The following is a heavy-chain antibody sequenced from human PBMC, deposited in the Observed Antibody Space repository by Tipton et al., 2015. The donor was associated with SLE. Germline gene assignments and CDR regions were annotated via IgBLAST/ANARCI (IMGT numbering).Heavy chain of an antibody. V-gene: IGHV1-18*01. J-gene: IGHJ4*02. Sequence: QVQLVQSGVEVKKPGASVRVSCKASGYTFTTYGISWVRQAPGQGLEWMGWISTYNGNTNYAQKLQGRVTMTSDTSTSTSYMELRSLRADDTAIYYCARVRVDTAMGVFDLWGQGTLVTVSS. CDR2: ISTYNGNT. CDR1: GYTFTTYG. D-gene: IGHD5-18*01. CDR3: ARVRVDTAMGVFDL.